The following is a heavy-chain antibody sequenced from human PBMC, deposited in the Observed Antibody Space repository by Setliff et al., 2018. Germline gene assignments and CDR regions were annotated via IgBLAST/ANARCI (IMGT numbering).Heavy chain of an antibody. CDR1: GFSFRTFS. J-gene: IGHJ4*02. V-gene: IGHV3-33*08. Sequence: PGGSLRLSCAASGFSFRTFSMHWVRQAPGKGLEWVAVIWDDGGNKYHADSVKGRFTISRDNSKNTLYLQMNSLRPEDTAVYYCARTCSGSGCYAGLESWGQGTPVTVSS. CDR3: ARTCSGSGCYAGLES. D-gene: IGHD2-15*01. CDR2: IWDDGGNK.